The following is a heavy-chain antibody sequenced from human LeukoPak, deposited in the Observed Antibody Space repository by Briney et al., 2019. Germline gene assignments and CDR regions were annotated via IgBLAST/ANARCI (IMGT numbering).Heavy chain of an antibody. Sequence: GASVKVSCTASGYTFTSYGISWVRQAPGQGLEWMGWISAYNGNTNYAQKLQGRVTMTTDTSTSTAHMELRSLRSDDTAVYYCAREPPSLFYYYDSSGYRGGVDYWGQGTLVTVSS. CDR3: AREPPSLFYYYDSSGYRGGVDY. CDR1: GYTFTSYG. J-gene: IGHJ4*02. CDR2: ISAYNGNT. D-gene: IGHD3-22*01. V-gene: IGHV1-18*01.